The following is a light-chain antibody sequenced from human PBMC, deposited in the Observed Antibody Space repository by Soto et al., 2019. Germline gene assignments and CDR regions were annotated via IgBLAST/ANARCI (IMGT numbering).Light chain of an antibody. Sequence: AIQVTQSPSSLSASVGDRVTITCRASQDIRGALAWYQQKPGKAPKLLIYDVSTLESGVPSRFSGSGSGTEFTLAISSLQPEDFGTYYCQQFNSYTITFGHGTRLEIK. J-gene: IGKJ5*01. CDR2: DVS. V-gene: IGKV1-13*02. CDR1: QDIRGA. CDR3: QQFNSYTIT.